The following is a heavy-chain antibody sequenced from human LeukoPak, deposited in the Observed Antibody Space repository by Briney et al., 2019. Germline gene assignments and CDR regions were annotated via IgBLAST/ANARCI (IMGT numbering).Heavy chain of an antibody. V-gene: IGHV4-34*01. D-gene: IGHD6-6*01. CDR3: ARPQVSDAFAI. CDR2: INHSGST. J-gene: IGHJ3*02. CDR1: GGSFSGYY. Sequence: SETLSLTCAVYGGSFSGYYWSWIRQPPGKGLEWIGEINHSGSTNYNPSLKSRVTISVDTSKNQFSLKLSSVTAADTAVYYCARPQVSDAFAIWGQGTMVTVSS.